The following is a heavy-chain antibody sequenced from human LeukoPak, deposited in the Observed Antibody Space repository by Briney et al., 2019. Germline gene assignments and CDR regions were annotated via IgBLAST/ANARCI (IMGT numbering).Heavy chain of an antibody. CDR3: ARVRYSGYPPDY. D-gene: IGHD5-12*01. CDR1: GFTFSSYS. CDR2: ISSSSSYI. V-gene: IGHV3-21*01. Sequence: PGGSLRLSCAASGFTFSSYSMNWVRQAPGKGLEWVSSISSSSSYIFYADSLKGRFTISRDNAKNSLYLQMNSLRAEDTAVYYCARVRYSGYPPDYWGQGTLVTVSS. J-gene: IGHJ4*02.